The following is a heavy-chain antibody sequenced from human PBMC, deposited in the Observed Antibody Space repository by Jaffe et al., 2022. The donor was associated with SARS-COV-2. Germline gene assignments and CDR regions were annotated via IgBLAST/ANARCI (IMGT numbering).Heavy chain of an antibody. D-gene: IGHD3-16*01. V-gene: IGHV3-9*01. Sequence: EVQLVESGGGLVQPGNSLRLSCAASGFSFDNYAMHWVRQAPGKGLEWVSGISWNGGKMGYGGSVMGRFTISRDNAENSLYLQMNSLTPEDTAFYYCVKSNSRTHEWGDNWFHPWGQGTLVTVSS. CDR2: ISWNGGKM. J-gene: IGHJ5*02. CDR1: GFSFDNYA. CDR3: VKSNSRTHEWGDNWFHP.